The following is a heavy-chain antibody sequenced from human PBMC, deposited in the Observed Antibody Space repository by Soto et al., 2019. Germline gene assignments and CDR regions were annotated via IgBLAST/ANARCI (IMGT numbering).Heavy chain of an antibody. CDR2: FDPEDGET. V-gene: IGHV1-24*01. D-gene: IGHD1-26*01. Sequence: ASVKGSCKVSGYTLTELSMHWLQQAPGKGLEWMGGFDPEDGETIYAQKFQGRVTMTEDTSTDTAYMELSSLRSEDTAVYYCATDLGSGSYLSFDYWGQGTLVTVSS. CDR1: GYTLTELS. J-gene: IGHJ4*02. CDR3: ATDLGSGSYLSFDY.